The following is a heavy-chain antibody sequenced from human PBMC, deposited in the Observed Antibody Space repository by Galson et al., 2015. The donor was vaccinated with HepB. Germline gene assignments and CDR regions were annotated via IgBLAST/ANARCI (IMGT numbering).Heavy chain of an antibody. CDR1: GYTFTGYH. D-gene: IGHD2-15*01. J-gene: IGHJ3*02. CDR3: ARDDCSGGSCTRGAAAFDI. CDR2: INPNSGGT. V-gene: IGHV1-2*06. Sequence: SVKVSCKASGYTFTGYHMHWVRQAPGQGLEWMGRINPNSGGTNYAQKFQGRVTMTRDTSISTAYMELSRLRSDDTAVYYCARDDCSGGSCTRGAAAFDIWGQGTMVTVSS.